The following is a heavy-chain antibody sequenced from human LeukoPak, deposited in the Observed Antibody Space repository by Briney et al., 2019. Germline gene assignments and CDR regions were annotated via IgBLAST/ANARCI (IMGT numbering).Heavy chain of an antibody. CDR3: ASPSNNSRYAFDY. D-gene: IGHD3-22*01. CDR1: GIAVTTNY. J-gene: IGHJ4*02. CDR2: IYLGGGT. Sequence: GGSLRLSCAASGIAVTTNYMSWVRQAPGKGLEWVSVIYLGGGTHHADSVKGRFTISRDYSMNTLYLEMNSLRAEDTAIYYCASPSNNSRYAFDYWGQGTLVTVSS. V-gene: IGHV3-53*01.